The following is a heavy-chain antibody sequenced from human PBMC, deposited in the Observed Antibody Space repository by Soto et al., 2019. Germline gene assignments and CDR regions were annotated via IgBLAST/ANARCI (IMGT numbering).Heavy chain of an antibody. V-gene: IGHV3-33*01. CDR2: IWYDGSNK. D-gene: IGHD3-3*01. Sequence: PGGSLRLSCAASGFTFSSYGMHWVRQAPGKGLEWVAVIWYDGSNKYYADSVKGRFTISRDNSKNTLYLQMNSLRAEDTAVYYCARDNTLRFLVLRNGMDVWGQGTTVTVS. CDR1: GFTFSSYG. J-gene: IGHJ6*02. CDR3: ARDNTLRFLVLRNGMDV.